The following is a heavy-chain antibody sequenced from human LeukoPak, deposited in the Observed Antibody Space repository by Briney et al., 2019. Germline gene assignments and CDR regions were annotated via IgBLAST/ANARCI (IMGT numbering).Heavy chain of an antibody. J-gene: IGHJ4*02. Sequence: ASVKVSCKASGYTFINYGISWVRQAPGQGLEWMGIINPSGGSTSYAQKFQGRVTMTRDTSTSTVYMELSSLRSEDTAVYYCARDSPLLWFGELLGYYFDYWGQGTLVTVSS. V-gene: IGHV1-46*03. CDR2: INPSGGST. D-gene: IGHD3-10*01. CDR3: ARDSPLLWFGELLGYYFDY. CDR1: GYTFINYG.